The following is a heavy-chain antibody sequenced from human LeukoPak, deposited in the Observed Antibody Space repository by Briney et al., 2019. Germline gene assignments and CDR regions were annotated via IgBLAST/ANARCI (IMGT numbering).Heavy chain of an antibody. V-gene: IGHV3-48*02. D-gene: IGHD6-13*01. CDR1: GFTFSSYS. Sequence: GGSLRLSCAASGFTFSSYSMNWVRQAPGKGLEWVSYISSSSSTTYYAHSVKGRFTISRDHANNTLYLQMNRLRDEATAVYYCARGSGKYCSRWYGEGDYWGQGTRDSVSS. J-gene: IGHJ4*02. CDR2: ISSSSSTT. CDR3: ARGSGKYCSRWYGEGDY.